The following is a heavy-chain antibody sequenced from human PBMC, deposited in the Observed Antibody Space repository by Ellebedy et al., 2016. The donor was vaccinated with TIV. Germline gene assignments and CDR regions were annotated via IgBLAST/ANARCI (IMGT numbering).Heavy chain of an antibody. V-gene: IGHV3-30*02. J-gene: IGHJ4*02. CDR2: VHFDGSTK. CDR1: GFIFSSHD. Sequence: PGGSLRLSCAASGFIFSSHDMHWVRQAPGKGLEWVAFVHFDGSTKFYADSVKGRFTISRDNFKNTMSLQLSSLRTEDTAVYYCAKVVQGSGWSLGHWGQGILISVSS. CDR3: AKVVQGSGWSLGH. D-gene: IGHD6-19*01.